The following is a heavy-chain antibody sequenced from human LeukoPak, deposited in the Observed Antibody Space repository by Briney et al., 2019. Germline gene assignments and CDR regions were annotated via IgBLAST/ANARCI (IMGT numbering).Heavy chain of an antibody. D-gene: IGHD2-2*01. V-gene: IGHV3-11*01. J-gene: IGHJ4*02. CDR1: GFTFSDYY. Sequence: KPGGSLRLSCAASGFTFSDYYMSWIRQAPGRGLEWVSYIRSSGNTLYYADSVKGRFTISRDNARNSLYLQMNSLRAEDTAVYYCARDPNALDYWGQGTLVTVSS. CDR2: IRSSGNTL. CDR3: ARDPNALDY.